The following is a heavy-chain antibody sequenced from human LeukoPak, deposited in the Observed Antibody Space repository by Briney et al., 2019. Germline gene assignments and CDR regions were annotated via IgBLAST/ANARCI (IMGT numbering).Heavy chain of an antibody. Sequence: SETLSLTCTVSGGSISSYYWSWIRQPPGKGLEWIGYIYYSGSTNYNPSLKCRVTISVDTSKNQFSLKLSSVTAADTAVYYCARVVTYYYDSSGRNYYYYYYMDVWGKGTTVTVSS. CDR2: IYYSGST. CDR3: ARVVTYYYDSSGRNYYYYYYMDV. V-gene: IGHV4-59*01. D-gene: IGHD3-22*01. CDR1: GGSISSYY. J-gene: IGHJ6*03.